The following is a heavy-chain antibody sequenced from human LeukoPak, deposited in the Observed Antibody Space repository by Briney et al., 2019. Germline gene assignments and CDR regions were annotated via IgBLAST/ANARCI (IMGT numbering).Heavy chain of an antibody. CDR3: AKLGLQEGNDY. Sequence: GGSLRLSCAASGFTFSSYAMSWVRQAPGKGGEWGSAISGSGGSTYYADSVKGRVTISRDNSKNTLYLQMNTLRAEDTAVYYCAKLGLQEGNDYWGQGTLVTVSS. CDR2: ISGSGGST. J-gene: IGHJ4*02. V-gene: IGHV3-23*01. D-gene: IGHD4-11*01. CDR1: GFTFSSYA.